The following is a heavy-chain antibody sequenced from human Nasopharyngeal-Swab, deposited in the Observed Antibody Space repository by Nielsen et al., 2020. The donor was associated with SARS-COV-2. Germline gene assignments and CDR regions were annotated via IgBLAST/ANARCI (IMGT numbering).Heavy chain of an antibody. J-gene: IGHJ6*02. D-gene: IGHD3-22*01. CDR2: IKQDGSEK. CDR1: GFTFSSYW. Sequence: GESLKISCAASGFTFSSYWMSWVRQAPGKGLEWVANIKQDGSEKYYVDSVKGRFTISRDNAKNSLYLQMNSLRAEDTAVYYCARDQYHDSSGYYYYGMDVWGQGTRSPSP. CDR3: ARDQYHDSSGYYYYGMDV. V-gene: IGHV3-7*01.